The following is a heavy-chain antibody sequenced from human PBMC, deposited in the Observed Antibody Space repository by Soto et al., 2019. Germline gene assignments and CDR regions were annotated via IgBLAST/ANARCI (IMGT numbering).Heavy chain of an antibody. D-gene: IGHD6-13*01. CDR2: INPNSGGT. V-gene: IGHV1-2*02. CDR3: ARVIAAAAFYYGMDV. J-gene: IGHJ6*02. Sequence: QVQLVQSGAEVKKPGASVKVSCKASGYTFTGYYIHWVRQAPGQGLEWMGWINPNSGGTKYAQKFQGRVTMTRDTSISTAYMELSRLRSDDTALYYCARVIAAAAFYYGMDVWGQGTTVTVS. CDR1: GYTFTGYY.